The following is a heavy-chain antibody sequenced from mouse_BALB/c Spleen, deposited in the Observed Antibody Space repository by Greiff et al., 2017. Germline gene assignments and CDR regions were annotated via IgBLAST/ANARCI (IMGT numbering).Heavy chain of an antibody. V-gene: IGHV1-87*01. J-gene: IGHJ2*01. D-gene: IGHD1-1*01. Sequence: QVQLQQSGAELARPGASVKLSCKASGYTFTSYWMQWVKQRPGQGLEWIGAIYPGDGDTRYTQKFKGKATLTADKSSSTAYMQLSSLASEDSAVYYCARGKDPYWNFDYWGQGTTLTVSS. CDR1: GYTFTSYW. CDR2: IYPGDGDT. CDR3: ARGKDPYWNFDY.